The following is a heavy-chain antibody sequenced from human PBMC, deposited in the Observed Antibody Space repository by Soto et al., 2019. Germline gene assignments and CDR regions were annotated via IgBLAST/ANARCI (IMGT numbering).Heavy chain of an antibody. CDR3: ARAAASGLSNPLDY. D-gene: IGHD6-19*01. Sequence: QVQLVQSGAEVKKPGSSVKVSCKASGGTFSSYTISWVRQAPGQGLEWMGRIIPILGIANYAQKFQGRVTITADKSTSTAYMELSSLRSEDTAVYYCARAAASGLSNPLDYWGQGTLVTVSS. V-gene: IGHV1-69*02. J-gene: IGHJ4*02. CDR1: GGTFSSYT. CDR2: IIPILGIA.